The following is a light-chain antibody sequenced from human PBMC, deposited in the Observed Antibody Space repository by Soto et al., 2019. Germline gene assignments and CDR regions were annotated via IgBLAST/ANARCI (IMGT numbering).Light chain of an antibody. CDR2: GAS. J-gene: IGKJ1*01. CDR3: QQYGDSPWT. CDR1: QSVSSSY. V-gene: IGKV3-20*01. Sequence: ALTQFPGTLSSSPGERATLSCRASQSVSSSYLAWYQQKPGQAPRLLIYGASSRATGIPDRFSGSGSGTDFTLTINRLEPEDFAVYFCQQYGDSPWTFGQGTKV.